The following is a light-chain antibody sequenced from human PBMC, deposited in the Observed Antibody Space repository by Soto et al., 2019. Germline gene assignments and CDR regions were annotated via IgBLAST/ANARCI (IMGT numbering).Light chain of an antibody. CDR2: DVS. Sequence: QSALTQPRSVSGSPGQSVTISCTGTSSDVGGYNYVSWYQQHPGKAPKLMIYDVSKRPSGVPDRFSGSKSGNTASLTISGLQVEDEDGYYCSSCAGPYPYVFGTGPKLTAL. CDR3: SSCAGPYPYV. J-gene: IGLJ1*01. CDR1: SSDVGGYNY. V-gene: IGLV2-11*01.